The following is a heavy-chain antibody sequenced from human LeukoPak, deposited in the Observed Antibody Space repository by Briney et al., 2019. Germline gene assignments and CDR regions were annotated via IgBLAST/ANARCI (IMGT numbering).Heavy chain of an antibody. CDR3: ASTFCSSTSCYTGPFDY. V-gene: IGHV3-7*01. CDR1: GFTFSSYW. D-gene: IGHD2-2*02. Sequence: PGGSLRLSCAASGFTFSSYWMSWVRQAPGKGLEWVANIKQDGSEKYYVDSVKGRFTISRDNAKNSPYLQMNSLRAEDTAVYYCASTFCSSTSCYTGPFDYWGQGTLVTVSS. CDR2: IKQDGSEK. J-gene: IGHJ4*02.